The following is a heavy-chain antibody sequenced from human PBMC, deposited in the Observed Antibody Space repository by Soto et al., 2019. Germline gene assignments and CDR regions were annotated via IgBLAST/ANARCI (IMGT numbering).Heavy chain of an antibody. CDR3: ARHGGYSYGYSWFDP. J-gene: IGHJ5*02. CDR2: IYPGDSDT. CDR1: GYSFTSYW. V-gene: IGHV5-51*01. D-gene: IGHD5-18*01. Sequence: PGESLKISCKGSGYSFTSYWIGWVRQMPGKGLEWMGIIYPGDSDTRYSPSFQGQVTISADKSISTAYLQWSSLKTSDTAMYYCARHGGYSYGYSWFDPWGQGTLVTVSS.